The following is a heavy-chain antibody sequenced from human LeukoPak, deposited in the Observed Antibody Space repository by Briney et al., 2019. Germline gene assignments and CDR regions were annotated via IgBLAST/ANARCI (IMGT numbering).Heavy chain of an antibody. Sequence: GESLKISCKGSGYSFTSYWIGWVRQMPGKGLEWMGIIYPGDSDTRYSPSFQGQVTISADKSISTTYLQWSSLKASDTAMYYCASGDSSGWGATGSYFDYWGQGTLVTVSS. CDR3: ASGDSSGWGATGSYFDY. CDR1: GYSFTSYW. J-gene: IGHJ4*02. CDR2: IYPGDSDT. D-gene: IGHD6-19*01. V-gene: IGHV5-51*01.